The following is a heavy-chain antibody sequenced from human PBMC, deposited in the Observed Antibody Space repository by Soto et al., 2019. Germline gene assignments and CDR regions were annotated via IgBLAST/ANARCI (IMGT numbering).Heavy chain of an antibody. CDR2: IYHSGST. D-gene: IGHD3-10*01. J-gene: IGHJ4*02. CDR3: AVSIYYGSGSYYSDY. Sequence: PSETLSLTCAVSGSSISSGGYSWSWIRQPPGKGLEWIGYIYHSGSTYYNPSLKSRVTISVDRSKNQFSLKLSSVTAADTAVYYCAVSIYYGSGSYYSDYWGQGTLVTVSS. V-gene: IGHV4-30-2*01. CDR1: GSSISSGGYS.